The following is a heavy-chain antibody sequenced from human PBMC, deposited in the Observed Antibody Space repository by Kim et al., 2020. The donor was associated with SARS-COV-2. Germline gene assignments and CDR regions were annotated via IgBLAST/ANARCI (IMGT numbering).Heavy chain of an antibody. V-gene: IGHV3-48*03. J-gene: IGHJ4*02. CDR1: GLNFYIQY. CDR2: IGGSDGVV. D-gene: IGHD6-19*01. CDR3: APLHFYSSAH. Sequence: GWSLRLSCTASGLNFYIQYMTWVRQAPGKGLEWVSFIGGSDGVVSYADSVRGRFAISRDNARNTVYLQMNNLRAEDTAIYYCAPLHFYSSAHWGQGTLVTVSS.